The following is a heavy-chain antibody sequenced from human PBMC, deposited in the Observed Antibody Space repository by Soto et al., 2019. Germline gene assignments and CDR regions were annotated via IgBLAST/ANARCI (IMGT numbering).Heavy chain of an antibody. CDR2: VNGGDGNT. CDR1: GYTFTTHV. J-gene: IGHJ4*02. V-gene: IGHV1-3*01. D-gene: IGHD1-20*01. Sequence: ASVKVSCKASGYTFTTHVMHWVRQAPGQRLEWMGWVNGGDGNTKYSQKFQDRVTITRDTSATTAYMELSRLRSEDKAVYYCARDSGIRGPSGDLDYWGQGTLVTVS. CDR3: ARDSGIRGPSGDLDY.